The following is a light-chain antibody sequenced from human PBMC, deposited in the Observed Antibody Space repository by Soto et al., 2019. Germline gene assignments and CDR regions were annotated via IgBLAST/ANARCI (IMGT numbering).Light chain of an antibody. J-gene: IGKJ4*01. Sequence: ETVMTQSPVTLSVSPGERATLSCRASQSVSTYLAWYQQKPGQGPRLLIYDASNRATGIPARFSGSGSGTDFTLTISSLEPEDFAVYYCQQRSNWPLTFGGGTKVDIK. CDR2: DAS. CDR1: QSVSTY. CDR3: QQRSNWPLT. V-gene: IGKV3-11*01.